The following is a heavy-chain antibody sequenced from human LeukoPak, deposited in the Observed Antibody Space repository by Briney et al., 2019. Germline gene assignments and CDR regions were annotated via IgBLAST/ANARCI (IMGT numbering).Heavy chain of an antibody. J-gene: IGHJ2*01. CDR2: IYYSGST. D-gene: IGHD4-23*01. Sequence: SETLSLTGTVSGGSISSGGYYWSWIRQHPGKGLEWIGYIYYSGSTTYNPSLKSRVTISVDTSQNQFSLRLSSVTAADTAVYYCASNSPLYGDNSGGWYFDLWGRGTLVTVSS. CDR3: ASNSPLYGDNSGGWYFDL. CDR1: GGSISSGGYY. V-gene: IGHV4-61*08.